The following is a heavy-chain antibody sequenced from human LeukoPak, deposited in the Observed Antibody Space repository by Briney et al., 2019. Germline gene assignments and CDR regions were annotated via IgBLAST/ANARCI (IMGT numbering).Heavy chain of an antibody. V-gene: IGHV3-23*01. CDR1: GSTFSSYA. CDR2: ISGSGGST. J-gene: IGHJ5*02. CDR3: AKLATDSGRFDP. D-gene: IGHD5-12*01. Sequence: GGSLRLSCAASGSTFSSYAMSWVRQAPGKGLEWVSAISGSGGSTYYADSVKGRFTFSRDNSKNTLYLQMNSLRAEDTAVYYCAKLATDSGRFDPWGQGTLVTVSS.